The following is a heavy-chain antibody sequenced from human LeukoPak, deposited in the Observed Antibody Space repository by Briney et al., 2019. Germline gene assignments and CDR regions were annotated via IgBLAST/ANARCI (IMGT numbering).Heavy chain of an antibody. Sequence: ASVKVSCKVSGYTLTELSMHWVRQAPGKGLEWMGGFDPEDGETIYAQKFQGRVTMTEDTSTDTAYMELSRLRSEDTAVYYCATQLLRYFDWSLDYWGQGTLVTVSS. CDR1: GYTLTELS. CDR2: FDPEDGET. V-gene: IGHV1-24*01. CDR3: ATQLLRYFDWSLDY. J-gene: IGHJ4*02. D-gene: IGHD3-9*01.